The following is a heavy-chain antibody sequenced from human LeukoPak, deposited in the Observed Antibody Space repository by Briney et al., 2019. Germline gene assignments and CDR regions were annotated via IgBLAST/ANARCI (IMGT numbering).Heavy chain of an antibody. Sequence: GGSLRLSCPASGFTFSSYAMHWVRQAPGKGLEYVSAISSNGGSTYYADSVKGRFTISRDNSKNTLYLQMNSLRAEDTAVYYCAKGGRLDQTGLIDYWGQGTLVTVSS. J-gene: IGHJ4*02. CDR3: AKGGRLDQTGLIDY. D-gene: IGHD1-1*01. V-gene: IGHV3-64*04. CDR1: GFTFSSYA. CDR2: ISSNGGST.